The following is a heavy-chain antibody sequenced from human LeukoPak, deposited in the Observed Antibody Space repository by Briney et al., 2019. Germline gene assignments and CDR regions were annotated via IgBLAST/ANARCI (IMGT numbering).Heavy chain of an antibody. J-gene: IGHJ4*02. CDR3: ARGDNYKMLYYFEY. D-gene: IGHD1-1*01. CDR2: ISGYNGRT. Sequence: ASVKVSCKASGYIFTSYYINWVRQAPGQGLEWMGWISGYNGRTDYAQMLQGRVTMTTDTSTSPAYMELRGLTSDDTAVYYCARGDNYKMLYYFEYWGQGTLVAVSS. CDR1: GYIFTSYY. V-gene: IGHV1-18*01.